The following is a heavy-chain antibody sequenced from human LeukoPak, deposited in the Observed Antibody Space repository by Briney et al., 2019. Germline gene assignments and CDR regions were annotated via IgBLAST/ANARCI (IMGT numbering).Heavy chain of an antibody. CDR1: GNSLTKLS. D-gene: IGHD1-1*01. V-gene: IGHV1-24*01. CDR2: FEPEDGKI. CDR3: AASSPYNWKAHDF. J-gene: IGHJ4*02. Sequence: ASVKVSCKVSGNSLTKLSMHWVRQPPGKGPEWMRGFEPEDGKIICAQKFEGRLTMTEDTSTETAYMELSSLRSEDTAVYYCAASSPYNWKAHDFWGQGSLVIVSS.